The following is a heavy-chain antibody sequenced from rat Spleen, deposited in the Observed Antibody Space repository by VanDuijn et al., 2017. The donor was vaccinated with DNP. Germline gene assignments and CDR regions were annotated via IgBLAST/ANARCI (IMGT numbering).Heavy chain of an antibody. V-gene: IGHV5-22*01. CDR1: GFTFRDYY. D-gene: IGHD1-1*01. Sequence: EVQLVESGGGLVQPGKSLKLSCAASGFTFRDYYMAWVRQAPQKGLEWVASISYEGSDTYYGDSVKGRFTISRDNAKTTLYLQMNSLRSEATATYYCARGVYYYSATYWYFDFWGPGTMVTVSS. J-gene: IGHJ1*01. CDR3: ARGVYYYSATYWYFDF. CDR2: ISYEGSDT.